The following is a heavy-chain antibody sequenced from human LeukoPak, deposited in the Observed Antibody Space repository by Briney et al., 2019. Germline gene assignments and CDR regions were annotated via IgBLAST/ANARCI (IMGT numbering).Heavy chain of an antibody. V-gene: IGHV4-59*12. CDR1: GGSISSYY. CDR2: IYYSGST. J-gene: IGHJ4*02. CDR3: ARDRPGGSSLDY. Sequence: SETLSLTCTVSGGSISSYYWSWIRQPPGKGLEWIGYIYYSGSTNYNPSLKSRVTISVDTSKNQFSLKLSSMTAADTAVYYCARDRPGGSSLDYWGQGTLVTVSS. D-gene: IGHD6-13*01.